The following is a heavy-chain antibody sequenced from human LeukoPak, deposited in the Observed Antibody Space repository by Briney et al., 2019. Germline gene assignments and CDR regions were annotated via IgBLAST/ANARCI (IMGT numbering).Heavy chain of an antibody. CDR2: IIPIFGTA. J-gene: IGHJ4*02. D-gene: IGHD2-2*02. V-gene: IGHV1-69*13. CDR1: GGTFSSYA. Sequence: SVKVSCKASGGTFSSYAISWVRQAPGQGLEWMGGIIPIFGTANYAQKFLGRVTITADESTSTAYMELSSLRSEDTAVYYCAGGSYCSSTSCYKDFDYWGQGTLVTVSS. CDR3: AGGSYCSSTSCYKDFDY.